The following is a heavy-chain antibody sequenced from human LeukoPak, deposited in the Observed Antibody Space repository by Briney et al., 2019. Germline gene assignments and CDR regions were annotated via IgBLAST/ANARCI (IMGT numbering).Heavy chain of an antibody. D-gene: IGHD3-10*01. J-gene: IGHJ5*02. CDR1: GDSISSSSSY. Sequence: SETLSLTCTVSGDSISSSSSYWGWIRQPPGEGLEWIGSIYYSGSTYYNTSLKSRVTISVDTSKNQFSLRPNSVTAADTAVYYCARDYYGSGSHLSPWGQGTLVTVSS. CDR2: IYYSGST. CDR3: ARDYYGSGSHLSP. V-gene: IGHV4-39*02.